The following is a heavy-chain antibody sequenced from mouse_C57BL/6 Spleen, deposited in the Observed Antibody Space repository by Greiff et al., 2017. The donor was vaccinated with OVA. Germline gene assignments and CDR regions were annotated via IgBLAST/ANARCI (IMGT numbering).Heavy chain of an antibody. V-gene: IGHV1-42*01. CDR2: INPSTGGT. CDR3: ARSPITTVVAPTYFDY. D-gene: IGHD1-1*01. CDR1: GYSFTGYY. J-gene: IGHJ2*01. Sequence: VQLKESGPELVKPGASVKISCKASGYSFTGYYMNWVKQSPEKSLEWIGEINPSTGGTTYNQKFKAKATLTVDKSSSTAYMQLKSLTSEDSAVYYCARSPITTVVAPTYFDYWGQGTTLTVSS.